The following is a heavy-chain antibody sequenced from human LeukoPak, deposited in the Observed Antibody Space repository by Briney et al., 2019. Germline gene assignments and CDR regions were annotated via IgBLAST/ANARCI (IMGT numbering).Heavy chain of an antibody. CDR2: IYPGDSDT. J-gene: IGHJ4*02. Sequence: ESLNISCKASGYSFTSYWIGWVRQMPGKGLEWMGFIYPGDSDTRYSPSFQGQVTISADKSISTAYMQWSSLKASDTAIYYCARQGRYYYDSSGPFDYWGQGTLVTVSS. V-gene: IGHV5-51*01. D-gene: IGHD3-22*01. CDR3: ARQGRYYYDSSGPFDY. CDR1: GYSFTSYW.